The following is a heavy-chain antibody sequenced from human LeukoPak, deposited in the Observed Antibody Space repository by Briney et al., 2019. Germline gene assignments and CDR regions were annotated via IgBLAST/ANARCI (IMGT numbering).Heavy chain of an antibody. D-gene: IGHD1-26*01. V-gene: IGHV4-61*02. Sequence: KPSQTLSLTCTVSGGSISSGSYYWSWIRQPPGKGLEWIGRIYTSGSTNYNPSLKSRVTISVDTSKNQFSLKLSSVTAADTAVYYCARDRSGSYSPYYYYYMDVWGKGTTVTVSS. CDR2: IYTSGST. CDR3: ARDRSGSYSPYYYYYMDV. CDR1: GGSISSGSYY. J-gene: IGHJ6*03.